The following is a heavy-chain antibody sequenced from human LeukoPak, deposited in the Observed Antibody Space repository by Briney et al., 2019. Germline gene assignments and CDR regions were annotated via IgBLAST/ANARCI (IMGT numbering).Heavy chain of an antibody. CDR2: INHSGST. CDR1: GGSFSGYY. V-gene: IGHV4-34*01. J-gene: IGHJ5*02. Sequence: SETLSLTCAVYGGSFSGYYWSWIRQPPGKGLEWIGEINHSGSTNYNPSLKSRVTISVDTSKNQFSLKLSSVTAADTAVYYCARATGCSSTSCYTGWFDPWGQGTLVTVSS. CDR3: ARATGCSSTSCYTGWFDP. D-gene: IGHD2-2*02.